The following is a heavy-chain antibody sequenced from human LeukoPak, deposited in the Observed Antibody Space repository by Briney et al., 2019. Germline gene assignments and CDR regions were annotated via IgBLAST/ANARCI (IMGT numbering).Heavy chain of an antibody. V-gene: IGHV1-18*04. J-gene: IGHJ3*02. CDR3: AREIGVLLWFGDPQSAFDI. CDR2: ISAYNGNT. Sequence: ASVKVSCKASGYTFTGYYMHWVRQAPGQGLEWMGWISAYNGNTNYAQKLQGRVTMTTDTSTSTAYMELRSLRSDDTAVYYCAREIGVLLWFGDPQSAFDIWGQGTMVTVSS. CDR1: GYTFTGYY. D-gene: IGHD3-10*01.